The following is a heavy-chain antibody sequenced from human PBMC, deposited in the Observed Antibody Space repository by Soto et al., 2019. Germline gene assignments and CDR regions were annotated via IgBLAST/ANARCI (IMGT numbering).Heavy chain of an antibody. CDR2: IKEDGSEQ. Sequence: PGGSLRLSCAASGFTLSSYWMTWVRQAPGKGLEWVANIKEDGSEQYYAGSVKGRFTISRDNAKNSLYLQMSSLRAEDTATYYCVRAMEVWGQGATVTVSS. V-gene: IGHV3-7*05. CDR1: GFTLSSYW. J-gene: IGHJ6*02. CDR3: VRAMEV.